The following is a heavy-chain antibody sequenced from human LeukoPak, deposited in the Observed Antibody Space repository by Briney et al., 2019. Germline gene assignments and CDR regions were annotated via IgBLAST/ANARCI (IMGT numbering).Heavy chain of an antibody. CDR2: IYYSGST. J-gene: IGHJ6*03. V-gene: IGHV4-39*01. CDR1: GGSISSSSYY. CDR3: ASSFYYHYYYMDV. Sequence: PSETLSLTCTVSGGSISSSSYYWGWIRQPSGKGLEWIGSIYYSGSTYYNPSLKSRVTISVDTSKNQFSLKLSSVTAADTAVYYCASSFYYHYYYMDVWGKGTTVTVSS.